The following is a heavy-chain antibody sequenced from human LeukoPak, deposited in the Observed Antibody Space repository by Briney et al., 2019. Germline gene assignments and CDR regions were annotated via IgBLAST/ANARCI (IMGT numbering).Heavy chain of an antibody. CDR2: IYYSGST. D-gene: IGHD1-7*01. Sequence: SQTLSLTCTVSGGSISSGGYYWSWIRQHPGKGLEWIGYIYYSGSTYYNPSLKSRVAISVDTSKNQFSLKLSSVTAADTAVYYCASGTGTTHAFDIWGQGTMVTVSS. CDR3: ASGTGTTHAFDI. CDR1: GGSISSGGYY. J-gene: IGHJ3*02. V-gene: IGHV4-31*03.